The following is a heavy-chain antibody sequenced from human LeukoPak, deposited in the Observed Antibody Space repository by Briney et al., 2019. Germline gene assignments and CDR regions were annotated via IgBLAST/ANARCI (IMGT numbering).Heavy chain of an antibody. Sequence: PGGSLRLSCAASGFTFSSYGMHWVRQAPGKGLEWVAVIWYDGSNKYYADSVKGRFTISRDNSKNTLYLQMNSQRAEDTAVYYCARMPPPIFYGMDVWGQGTTVTVSS. CDR1: GFTFSSYG. D-gene: IGHD3-9*01. J-gene: IGHJ6*02. V-gene: IGHV3-33*01. CDR3: ARMPPPIFYGMDV. CDR2: IWYDGSNK.